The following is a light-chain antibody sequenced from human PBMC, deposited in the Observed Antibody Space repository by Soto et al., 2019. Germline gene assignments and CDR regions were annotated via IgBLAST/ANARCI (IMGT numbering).Light chain of an antibody. J-gene: IGKJ1*01. Sequence: IVLTQSPSTLSFSPGARATLSCRASQSVSSYLAWYQQKPGQAPRLLIYDASNRATGIPARFSGSGSGTDFTLTISSLQPEDFAVYYCQQGGSWRPTFGEGTKVDIK. V-gene: IGKV3-11*01. CDR1: QSVSSY. CDR2: DAS. CDR3: QQGGSWRPT.